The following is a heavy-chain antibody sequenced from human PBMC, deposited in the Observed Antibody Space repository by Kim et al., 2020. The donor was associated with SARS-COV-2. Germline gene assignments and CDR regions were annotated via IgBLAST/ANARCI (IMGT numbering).Heavy chain of an antibody. Sequence: SVKVSCKASGGTFSSYAISWVRQAPGQGLAWMGGIIPIFGTANYAQKFQGRVTITADESTRTAYMELSSLRSEDTAVYYCAREIKSGIPMGYYYYYYMDVWGKGTTVTVSS. CDR1: GGTFSSYA. CDR2: IIPIFGTA. D-gene: IGHD2-21*01. J-gene: IGHJ6*03. CDR3: AREIKSGIPMGYYYYYYMDV. V-gene: IGHV1-69*13.